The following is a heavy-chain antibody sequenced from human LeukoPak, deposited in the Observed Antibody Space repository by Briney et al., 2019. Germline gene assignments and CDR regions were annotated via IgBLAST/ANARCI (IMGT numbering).Heavy chain of an antibody. J-gene: IGHJ4*02. Sequence: ASVKVSCKVSGYTLTELSMHWVRQAPGKGLEWMGGFDPEDGETIYAQKFQGRVTMTRNTSISTAYMELSSLRSEDTAVYYCTRASMNSGSLLDYWGQGTLVTVSS. CDR1: GYTLTELS. D-gene: IGHD1-26*01. CDR3: TRASMNSGSLLDY. V-gene: IGHV1-24*01. CDR2: FDPEDGET.